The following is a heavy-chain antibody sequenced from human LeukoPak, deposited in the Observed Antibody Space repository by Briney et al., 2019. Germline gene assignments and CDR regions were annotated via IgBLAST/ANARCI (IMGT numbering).Heavy chain of an antibody. CDR3: ARHNRGYCSSTSCFHFDY. D-gene: IGHD2-2*01. V-gene: IGHV4-39*01. CDR1: GGSISSSSYY. CDR2: IYYSGST. J-gene: IGHJ4*02. Sequence: SETLSLTCTVSGGSISSSSYYWGWIRQPPGKGLEWIGSIYYSGSTYYNPSLKSRVTISVDTPKNQFSLKLSSVTAADTAVYYCARHNRGYCSSTSCFHFDYWGQGTLVTVSS.